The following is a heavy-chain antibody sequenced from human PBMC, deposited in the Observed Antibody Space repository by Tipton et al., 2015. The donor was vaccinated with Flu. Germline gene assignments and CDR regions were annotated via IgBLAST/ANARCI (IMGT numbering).Heavy chain of an antibody. CDR1: GGSISSGSYY. CDR3: ARGVDSSGWYDY. J-gene: IGHJ4*02. D-gene: IGHD6-19*01. CDR2: IYTSGST. Sequence: TLSLTCTVSGGSISSGSYYWSWIRQPAGKGLEWIGRIYTSGSTNYNPSLKSRVTISVGTSKNQFSLKLSSVTAADTAVYYCARGVDSSGWYDYWGQGTLVTVSS. V-gene: IGHV4-61*02.